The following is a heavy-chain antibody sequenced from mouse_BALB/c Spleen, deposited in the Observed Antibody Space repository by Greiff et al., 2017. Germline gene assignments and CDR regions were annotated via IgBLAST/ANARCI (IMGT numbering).Heavy chain of an antibody. CDR2: ISYDGSN. CDR3: ARGEDSLLRLRYAMDY. CDR1: GYSITSGYY. Sequence: EVQRVESGPGLVKPSQSLSLTCSVTGYSITSGYYWNWIRQFPGNKLEWMGYISYDGSNNYNPSLKNRISITRDTSKNQFFLKLNSVTTEDTATYYCARGEDSLLRLRYAMDYWGQGTSVTVSS. J-gene: IGHJ4*01. D-gene: IGHD1-2*01. V-gene: IGHV3-6*02.